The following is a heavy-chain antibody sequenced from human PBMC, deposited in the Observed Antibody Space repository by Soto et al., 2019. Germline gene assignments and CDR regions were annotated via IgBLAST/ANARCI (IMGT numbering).Heavy chain of an antibody. CDR3: ARDRVVVVPAAFREYYYYGMDV. Sequence: SETLSLTCAVSGGSISSGGYSGSWIRQPPGKGLEWIGYIYHSGSTYYNPSLKSRVTISVDRSKNQFSLKLCSVTAADTAVYYCARDRVVVVPAAFREYYYYGMDVWGQGTTVTVSS. D-gene: IGHD2-2*01. CDR1: GGSISSGGYS. V-gene: IGHV4-30-2*01. CDR2: IYHSGST. J-gene: IGHJ6*02.